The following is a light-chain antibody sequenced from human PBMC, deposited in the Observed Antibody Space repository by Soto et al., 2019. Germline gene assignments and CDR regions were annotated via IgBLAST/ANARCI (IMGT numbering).Light chain of an antibody. CDR3: QHYNSYSDA. Sequence: DIQMTQSPSTLSGSVGDRVTITCRASQTISSWLAWYQQKPGKAPKLLIYKASTLKSGVPSRFSGSGSGTEFTLTISSLQPDDFATYYCQHYNSYSDAFGQGTKLDI. J-gene: IGKJ1*01. V-gene: IGKV1-5*03. CDR1: QTISSW. CDR2: KAS.